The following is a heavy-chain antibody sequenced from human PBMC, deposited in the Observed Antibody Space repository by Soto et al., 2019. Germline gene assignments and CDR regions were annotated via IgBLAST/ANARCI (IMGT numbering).Heavy chain of an antibody. V-gene: IGHV3-30*18. CDR2: ISYDGSNK. D-gene: IGHD6-13*01. J-gene: IGHJ4*02. CDR3: AKDYYRYSSSWHLFDY. Sequence: GGSLRLSCAASGFTFSSYGMHWVRQAPGKGLEWVAVISYDGSNKYYADSVKGRFTISRDNSKNTLYLQMNSLRAEDTAVYYCAKDYYRYSSSWHLFDYWGQGTLVTVSS. CDR1: GFTFSSYG.